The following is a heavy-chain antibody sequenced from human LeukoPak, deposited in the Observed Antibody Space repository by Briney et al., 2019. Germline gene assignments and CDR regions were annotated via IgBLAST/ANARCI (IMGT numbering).Heavy chain of an antibody. J-gene: IGHJ2*01. CDR3: AKAGYNCSGGSCYSYWYFDL. V-gene: IGHV3-9*01. Sequence: GRSLRLSCAASGFTFDDYAMHWVRQAPGKGLEWVSGISWNSGSIGYADSVKGRFAISRDNAKNSLYLQVNSLRAEDTALYYCAKAGYNCSGGSCYSYWYFDLWGRGTLVTVSS. CDR1: GFTFDDYA. CDR2: ISWNSGSI. D-gene: IGHD2-15*01.